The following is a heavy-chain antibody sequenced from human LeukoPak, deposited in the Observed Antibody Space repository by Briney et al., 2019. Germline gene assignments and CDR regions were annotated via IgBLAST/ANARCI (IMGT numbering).Heavy chain of an antibody. J-gene: IGHJ4*02. CDR3: AKDSERERLADYFDY. Sequence: GGSLRLSCAASGFTFSSYGMHWVRQAPGKGLEWVAFLSYDGSNKYYADSVQGRFTISRDNSKNTLYLQMNSLRAEDTAVYYCAKDSERERLADYFDYWGQGTLVTVSS. D-gene: IGHD1-26*01. CDR1: GFTFSSYG. V-gene: IGHV3-30*18. CDR2: LSYDGSNK.